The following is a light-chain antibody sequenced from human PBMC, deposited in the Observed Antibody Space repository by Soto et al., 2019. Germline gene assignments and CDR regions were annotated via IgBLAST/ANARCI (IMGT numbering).Light chain of an antibody. CDR1: QSVSSSN. CDR3: QHYGSSPWT. J-gene: IGKJ1*01. CDR2: GAS. Sequence: EIVLTQSPGTLSLSPGDRATLYCRASQSVSSSNLAWYQQKRGQSPRLLIYGASSRATGIPDRFSGSGSGPDFTLTISRLEPEDFAVYFCQHYGSSPWTCGQGTKVDIK. V-gene: IGKV3-20*01.